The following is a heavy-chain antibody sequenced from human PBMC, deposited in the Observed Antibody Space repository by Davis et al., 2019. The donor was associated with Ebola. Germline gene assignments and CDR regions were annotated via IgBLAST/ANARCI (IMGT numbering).Heavy chain of an antibody. CDR1: GFTFSGYS. D-gene: IGHD3/OR15-3a*01. CDR2: ISTSSIYT. CDR3: ARVGQCHGLACYSDH. V-gene: IGHV3-21*01. J-gene: IGHJ4*02. Sequence: PGGSLRLSCAAPGFTFSGYSMTWVRQAPGKGLDWDTFISTSSIYTYYADSVKGRFTISRDNARKLLYLEMNNLRPDDTAVYYCARVGQCHGLACYSDHWGQGTLVTVSS.